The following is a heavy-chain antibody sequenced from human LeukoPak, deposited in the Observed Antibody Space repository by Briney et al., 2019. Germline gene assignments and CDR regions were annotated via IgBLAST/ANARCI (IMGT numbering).Heavy chain of an antibody. J-gene: IGHJ6*03. V-gene: IGHV4-34*01. Sequence: PSETLSLTCAVYGGSLSGYYWSWIRQPPGKGLEWIGEINHSGSTNYNPSLKSRVTISVDTSKNQFSLKLSSVTAADTAVYYCARGRANMDVWGKGTTVTISS. CDR2: INHSGST. CDR1: GGSLSGYY. CDR3: ARGRANMDV.